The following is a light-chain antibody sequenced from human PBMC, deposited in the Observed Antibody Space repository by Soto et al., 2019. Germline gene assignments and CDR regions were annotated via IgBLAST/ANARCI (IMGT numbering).Light chain of an antibody. V-gene: IGLV2-14*01. Sequence: QSVLTQPASVSLSPGQSITISCTGTSNDVGAYNYVSWYQQHLGKAPKLMIYEVSNRPSGISNRFSASKSGNAASLTISGLQAEDEADYYCSSYTTSSTYVFGTGTKVTVL. CDR2: EVS. J-gene: IGLJ1*01. CDR1: SNDVGAYNY. CDR3: SSYTTSSTYV.